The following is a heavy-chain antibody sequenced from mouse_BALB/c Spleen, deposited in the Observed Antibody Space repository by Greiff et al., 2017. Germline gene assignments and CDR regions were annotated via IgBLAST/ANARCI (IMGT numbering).Heavy chain of an antibody. CDR3: ARALRTGYFDV. Sequence: VQLQQSGAELMKPGASVKISCKATGYTFSSYWIEWVKQRPGHGLEWIGEILPGSGSTNYNEKFKGKATFTADTSSNTAYMQLSSLTSEDSAGYYCARALRTGYFDVWGAGTTVTVSS. J-gene: IGHJ1*01. V-gene: IGHV1-9*01. CDR1: GYTFSSYW. D-gene: IGHD5-5*01. CDR2: ILPGSGST.